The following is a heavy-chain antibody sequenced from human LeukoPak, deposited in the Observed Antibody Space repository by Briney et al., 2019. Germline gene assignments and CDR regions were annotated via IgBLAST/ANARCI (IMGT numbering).Heavy chain of an antibody. CDR3: ASILTGTNYAFDI. Sequence: ASVKVSCKASGYTFTGYYMHWVRQAPGQGLEWMGRINPNSGGTNYAQKFQGRVTMTRDTSISTAYMELSRLRSDDTAVYYCASILTGTNYAFDIWGQGTVVTVSS. CDR2: INPNSGGT. D-gene: IGHD1-7*01. V-gene: IGHV1-2*06. J-gene: IGHJ3*02. CDR1: GYTFTGYY.